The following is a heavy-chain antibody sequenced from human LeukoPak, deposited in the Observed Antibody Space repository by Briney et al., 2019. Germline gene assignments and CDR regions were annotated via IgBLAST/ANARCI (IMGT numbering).Heavy chain of an antibody. D-gene: IGHD5-18*01. V-gene: IGHV5-51*01. J-gene: IGHJ4*02. Sequence: GESLKISCKGSGYSFTSYWIGWVRQMPGKGLEWMGIIYPGDSDTRYSPSLQGQVTISADKSISTAYLQWSSLKASDTAMYYCARALVDTAMVTGFDYWGQGTLVTVSS. CDR3: ARALVDTAMVTGFDY. CDR2: IYPGDSDT. CDR1: GYSFTSYW.